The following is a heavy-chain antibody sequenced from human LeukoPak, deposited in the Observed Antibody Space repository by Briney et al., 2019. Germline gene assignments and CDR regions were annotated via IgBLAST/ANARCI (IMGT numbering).Heavy chain of an antibody. CDR1: GFTFSNAW. J-gene: IGHJ4*02. V-gene: IGHV3-15*01. CDR2: IKSKTDGGTT. CDR3: TTAYDYGDYVWYFDY. Sequence: NSGGSLRLSCAASGFTFSNAWMSWVRQAPGKGLEWVGRIKSKTDGGTTDYAAPVKVRFTISRDDSKNTLYLQMNSLKTEDTAVYYCTTAYDYGDYVWYFDYWGQGTLVTVSS. D-gene: IGHD4-17*01.